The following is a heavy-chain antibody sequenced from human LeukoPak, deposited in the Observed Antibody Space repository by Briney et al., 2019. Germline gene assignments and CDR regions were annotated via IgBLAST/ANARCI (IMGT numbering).Heavy chain of an antibody. V-gene: IGHV3-48*04. D-gene: IGHD2/OR15-2a*01. CDR1: GFSFSNYR. Sequence: PGGSLRLSCAASGFSFSNYRMNWVRPAPEVGLEWVAYIRNRTGTIYYADSEKRQSTVSRDNATNSLYLHMTSLTAADTAVYYCARSLCNVTGCSFNNWGQATLPTVSS. CDR2: IRNRTGTI. CDR3: ARSLCNVTGCSFNN. J-gene: IGHJ4*02.